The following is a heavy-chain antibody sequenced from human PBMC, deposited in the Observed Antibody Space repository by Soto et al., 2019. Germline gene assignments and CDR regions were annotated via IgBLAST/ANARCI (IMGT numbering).Heavy chain of an antibody. CDR1: GGSITDYY. CDR2: GYHSVSI. J-gene: IGHJ2*01. D-gene: IGHD3-16*01. Sequence: WATLSLTCTVSGGSITDYYWSWIRQPPGKALEWIGYGYHSVSIHYNPSLKTRVTISVDTSENQFSLRLSSVTAADTAVYYCARAFAGFGAYWYFDLWGRGTLVTVSS. V-gene: IGHV4-59*01. CDR3: ARAFAGFGAYWYFDL.